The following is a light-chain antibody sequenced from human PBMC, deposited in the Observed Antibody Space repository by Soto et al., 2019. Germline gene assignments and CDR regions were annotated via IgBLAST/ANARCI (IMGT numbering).Light chain of an antibody. CDR3: HQSYSTGGYT. J-gene: IGKJ2*01. CDR2: AAS. CDR1: QSISSY. Sequence: DIQLTQSPSSLSASVGDRVTITCRASQSISSYLNWYQQKPGKAPKLLIYAASSLQSGVPSRFSGSGSGTDFTLTISSLQPEDFATYYCHQSYSTGGYTFCQGTKLEIK. V-gene: IGKV1-39*01.